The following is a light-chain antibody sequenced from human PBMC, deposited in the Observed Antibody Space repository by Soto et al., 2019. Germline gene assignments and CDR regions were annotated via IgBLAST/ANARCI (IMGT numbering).Light chain of an antibody. CDR3: QQYDNWPPKWT. Sequence: EIEMAQSPATLSVSPGERVTLSCRASQSVSSSVAWYQQKPGQAPRLLVYAASTRATGIPARFSGSGSRTEFTLSISSLQSEDVAVYYCQQYDNWPPKWTFGQGTKVEV. CDR1: QSVSSS. J-gene: IGKJ1*01. CDR2: AAS. V-gene: IGKV3-15*01.